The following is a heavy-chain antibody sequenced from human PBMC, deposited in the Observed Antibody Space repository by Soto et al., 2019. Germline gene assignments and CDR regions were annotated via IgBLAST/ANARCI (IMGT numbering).Heavy chain of an antibody. Sequence: QVQLVQSGAEVTKPGSSVKVSCKASGGTFSSYAISXXRQXXGQGLXWXXGIIPIFGTANYAQKFQGRVTXXADEXXXXXYMXXXXXXXXXXXXXXXXXXXXXXXXXXNYGMDVWGQGTTVTVSS. V-gene: IGHV1-69*01. CDR2: IIPIFGTA. CDR3: XXXXXXXXXXXNYGMDV. J-gene: IGHJ6*02. CDR1: GGTFSSYA.